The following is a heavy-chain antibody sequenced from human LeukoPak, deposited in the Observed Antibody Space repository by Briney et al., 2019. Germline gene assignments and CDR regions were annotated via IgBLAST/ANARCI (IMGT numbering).Heavy chain of an antibody. CDR3: ARDRSVAGTVDY. CDR2: ISSSSTFI. Sequence: KPGGSLRLSCAASGFSFSSYSMNWVRQAPGKGLEWVSSISSSSTFISYADSVKGRFTISRDNAKNSLYLQMNSLTAEDTAVYYCARDRSVAGTVDYWGQGTQVTVSS. D-gene: IGHD6-19*01. V-gene: IGHV3-21*01. CDR1: GFSFSSYS. J-gene: IGHJ4*02.